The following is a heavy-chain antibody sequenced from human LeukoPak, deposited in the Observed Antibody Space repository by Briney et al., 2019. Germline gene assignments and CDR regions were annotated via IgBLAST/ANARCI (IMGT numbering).Heavy chain of an antibody. V-gene: IGHV4-4*07. Sequence: SETLSLTCTVSGGSISSYYWSWIRQPAGKGLEWIGRIYTSGSTNYNPSLKSRVTMSVDTSQNQFSLKLSSVTAADTAVYYCARDSPCSSTSCYEYYYYMDVWGKGTTVTVAS. CDR1: GGSISSYY. D-gene: IGHD2-2*01. CDR2: IYTSGST. CDR3: ARDSPCSSTSCYEYYYYMDV. J-gene: IGHJ6*03.